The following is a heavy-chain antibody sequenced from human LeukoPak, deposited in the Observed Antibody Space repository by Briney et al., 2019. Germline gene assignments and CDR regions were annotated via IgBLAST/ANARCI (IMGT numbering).Heavy chain of an antibody. CDR3: ARPRYCSSTSCYPQGGWFDP. D-gene: IGHD2-2*01. V-gene: IGHV4-39*01. CDR2: IYYSGST. Sequence: PSETLSLTCTVSGGSISSSSYYWGWIRQPPWKGLEWIGSIYYSGSTYYNPSLKSRVTISVDTSKNQFSLKLSSVTAADTAVYYCARPRYCSSTSCYPQGGWFDPWGQGTLVTVSS. J-gene: IGHJ5*02. CDR1: GGSISSSSYY.